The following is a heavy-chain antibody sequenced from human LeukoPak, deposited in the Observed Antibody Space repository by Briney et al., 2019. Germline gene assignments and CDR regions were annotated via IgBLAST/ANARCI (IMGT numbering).Heavy chain of an antibody. Sequence: KPSETLSLTCAVYGGSFSSYYWGWIRQPPGKGLEWIGSIYYSGSTYYNPSLKSRVTISVDTSKNQFSLKLSSVTAADTAVYYCARTDSSGYYYVSSSLDYWGQGTLVTVSS. CDR1: GGSFSSYY. CDR2: IYYSGST. V-gene: IGHV4-39*07. D-gene: IGHD3-22*01. CDR3: ARTDSSGYYYVSSSLDY. J-gene: IGHJ4*02.